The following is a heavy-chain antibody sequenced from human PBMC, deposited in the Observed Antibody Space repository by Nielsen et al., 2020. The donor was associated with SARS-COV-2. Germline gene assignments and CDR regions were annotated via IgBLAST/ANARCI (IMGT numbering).Heavy chain of an antibody. CDR3: ARETQTAAQGY. V-gene: IGHV3-11*04. CDR2: ISSSGSTI. D-gene: IGHD6-13*01. Sequence: GESLKISCAASGFTFSDYYMSWIRQAPGKGLEWVSYISSSGSTIYYADYVKGRFTISRDNAKNSLYLQMNSLRAEDTAVYYCARETQTAAQGYWGQGTLVTVSS. CDR1: GFTFSDYY. J-gene: IGHJ4*02.